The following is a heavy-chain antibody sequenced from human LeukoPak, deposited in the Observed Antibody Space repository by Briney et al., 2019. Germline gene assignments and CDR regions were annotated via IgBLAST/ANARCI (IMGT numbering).Heavy chain of an antibody. CDR1: GFTFSNYA. J-gene: IGHJ4*02. CDR3: AKSSDSYLLNRFDY. CDR2: ISGSGGST. Sequence: GGSLRLSCAASGFTFSNYAMSWVRQAPGKGLEWVSAISGSGGSTYYADSVKGRFTISRDNSKNTLYLQMNSLRAEDTAVYYCAKSSDSYLLNRFDYWGQGTLVTVSS. V-gene: IGHV3-23*01. D-gene: IGHD2-8*01.